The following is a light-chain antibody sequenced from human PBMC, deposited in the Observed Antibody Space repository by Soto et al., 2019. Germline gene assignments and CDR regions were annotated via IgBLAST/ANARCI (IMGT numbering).Light chain of an antibody. CDR1: QTVSSL. CDR3: QQRYNWPWT. V-gene: IGKV3-11*01. CDR2: DSS. Sequence: VLTQSPATLSLSPGERATLSCRASQTVSSLLAWYQQKPGQAPRLLIHDSSDRATGIPARFSGSGSGTDFTLTISALEPEDFAVYYCQQRYNWPWTFGQGTKVDIK. J-gene: IGKJ1*01.